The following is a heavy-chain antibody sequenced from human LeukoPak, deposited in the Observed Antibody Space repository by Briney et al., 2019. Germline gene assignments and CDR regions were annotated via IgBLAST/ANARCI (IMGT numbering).Heavy chain of an antibody. D-gene: IGHD3-22*01. J-gene: IGHJ4*02. V-gene: IGHV4-34*01. Sequence: PSETLSLTCAVYGGSFSGYYWSWIRQPPGKGLELIGEINHSGSTNYNPSLKSRVTISVDTSMNQFSLKLSSVTAADTAVYYCAMYYYDSSGYYYFDYWGQGTLVTVSS. CDR2: INHSGST. CDR3: AMYYYDSSGYYYFDY. CDR1: GGSFSGYY.